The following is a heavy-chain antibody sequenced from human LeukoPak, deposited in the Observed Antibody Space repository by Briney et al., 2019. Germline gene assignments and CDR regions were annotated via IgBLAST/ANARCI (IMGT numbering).Heavy chain of an antibody. CDR1: GGSISSYF. J-gene: IGHJ6*02. V-gene: IGHV4-59*12. CDR3: ARRYGSGAYYYYGMDA. Sequence: PSETLSLTCTVSGGSISSYFWSWIRQPPGKGLEWIGYIYYSGSTNYNPSLKSRVTISVDKSKNQFSLKLSSVTAADTAVYYCARRYGSGAYYYYGMDAWGQGTTVTVSS. CDR2: IYYSGST. D-gene: IGHD3-10*01.